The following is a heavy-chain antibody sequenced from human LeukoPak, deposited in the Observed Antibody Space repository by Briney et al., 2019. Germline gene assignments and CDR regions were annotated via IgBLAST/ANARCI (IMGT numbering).Heavy chain of an antibody. V-gene: IGHV3-23*01. Sequence: GGSLRLSCAATGFTFSSHAMSWVRQAPGKGLEWVSAISAGGGGTYYADSVKGRFSISRDNSKNTLYLQMNSLRAEDTAVYYCAKAYSSYDRFDYWGQGTLVTASS. J-gene: IGHJ4*02. CDR3: AKAYSSYDRFDY. CDR2: ISAGGGGT. CDR1: GFTFSSHA. D-gene: IGHD5-12*01.